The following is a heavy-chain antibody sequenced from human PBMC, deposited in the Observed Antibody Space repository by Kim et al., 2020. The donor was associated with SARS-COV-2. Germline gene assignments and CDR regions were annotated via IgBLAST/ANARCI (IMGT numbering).Heavy chain of an antibody. Sequence: ASVKVSCKASGYTFTSYAFHWVRQAPGQRLEWMGWIDADNGNTKYSQKFQGRVTITRDTSATTAYMELSSLRSEDTAVYYCARNEDYWGQGTLGTVSS. V-gene: IGHV1-3*01. CDR3: ARNEDY. J-gene: IGHJ4*02. CDR1: GYTFTSYA. CDR2: IDADNGNT.